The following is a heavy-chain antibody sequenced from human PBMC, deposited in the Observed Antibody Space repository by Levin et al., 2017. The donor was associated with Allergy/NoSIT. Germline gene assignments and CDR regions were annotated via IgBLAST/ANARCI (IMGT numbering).Heavy chain of an antibody. D-gene: IGHD2-8*02. V-gene: IGHV3-11*01. CDR2: ISSSGSTR. CDR3: ATPPGDYYYYYMDV. Sequence: GGSLRLSCAASGFTFRDYYMSWIRQAPGKGLEWIAYISSSGSTRYYADSVKGRFTISRDNAKNSLYLQMDSLRAEDTAVYYCATPPGDYYYYYMDVWGKGTTVTVSS. CDR1: GFTFRDYY. J-gene: IGHJ6*03.